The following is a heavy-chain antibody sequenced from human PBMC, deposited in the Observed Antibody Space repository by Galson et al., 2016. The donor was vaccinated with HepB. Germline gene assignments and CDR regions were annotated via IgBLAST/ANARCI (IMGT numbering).Heavy chain of an antibody. CDR3: ARVRGHYGMDV. Sequence: SLRLSCAASGFSFSSYWMTWVRQAPGKGLEWVANIKQDGSEKYYVDPVKGRFSISRDNAKNSLYLQMNSLRAEDTAVYYCARVRGHYGMDVWGQGTTVTVSS. CDR2: IKQDGSEK. J-gene: IGHJ6*02. V-gene: IGHV3-7*03. CDR1: GFSFSSYW.